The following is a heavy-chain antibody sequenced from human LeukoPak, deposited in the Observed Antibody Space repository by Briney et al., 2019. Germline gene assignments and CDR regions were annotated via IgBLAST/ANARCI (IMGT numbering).Heavy chain of an antibody. CDR3: AKGDYYDLDY. CDR1: GFTFSNYG. CDR2: ITSGVGIT. Sequence: GGSLRLSCAASGFTFSNYGMTWVRQAAGKGLEWVEIITSGVGITYYADSVKGRFTISRDNSKNTLYLQMNSLRAEDTAVYYCAKGDYYDLDYWGQGTLVTVSS. D-gene: IGHD3-22*01. J-gene: IGHJ4*02. V-gene: IGHV3-23*01.